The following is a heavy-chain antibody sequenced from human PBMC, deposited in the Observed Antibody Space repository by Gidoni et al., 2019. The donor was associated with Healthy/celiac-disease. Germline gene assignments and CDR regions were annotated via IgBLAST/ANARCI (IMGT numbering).Heavy chain of an antibody. CDR1: ASTFTGYY. Sequence: QVQLVQSGAEVKKPGASVKVSCKASASTFTGYYMHWVRQAPGQGLEWMGWINPNSGGTNYAQKFQGWVTMTRDTSISTAYMELSRLRSDDTAVYYCASSSGWYGGDYDYYYMDVWGKGTTVTVSS. V-gene: IGHV1-2*04. D-gene: IGHD6-19*01. CDR3: ASSSGWYGGDYDYYYMDV. J-gene: IGHJ6*03. CDR2: INPNSGGT.